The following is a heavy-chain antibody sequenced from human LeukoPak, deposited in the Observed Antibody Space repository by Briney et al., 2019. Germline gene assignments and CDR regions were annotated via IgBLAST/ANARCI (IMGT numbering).Heavy chain of an antibody. D-gene: IGHD6-19*01. CDR2: ISSSGSTI. Sequence: GGSLRLSCAASGFTFSSYEMNWVRQAPGKGLEWVSYISSSGSTIYYADSVKCRFTISRDNAKNSLYLQMNSLRAEDTAVYYCAASSGWYEWGFDYWGQGTLVTVSS. V-gene: IGHV3-48*03. CDR1: GFTFSSYE. J-gene: IGHJ4*02. CDR3: AASSGWYEWGFDY.